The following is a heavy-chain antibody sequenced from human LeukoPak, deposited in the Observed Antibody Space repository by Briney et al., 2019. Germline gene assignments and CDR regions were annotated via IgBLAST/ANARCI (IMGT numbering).Heavy chain of an antibody. CDR1: GFTFSSYA. CDR2: ISGRGGST. J-gene: IGHJ4*01. V-gene: IGHV3-23*01. D-gene: IGHD5-18*01. Sequence: GGSLRLSCAASGFTFSSYAMSWVRQAPGKGLEWVSAISGRGGSTYYADSVRGRFIISGDNSKNMLYRQMNSLSAEDAVVYCCPKDPVGYSYRPQLYNLGHGTLGTVSP. CDR3: PKDPVGYSYRPQLYN.